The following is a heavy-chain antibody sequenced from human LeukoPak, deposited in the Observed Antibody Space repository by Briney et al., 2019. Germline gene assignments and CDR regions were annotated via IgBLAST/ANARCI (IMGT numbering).Heavy chain of an antibody. J-gene: IGHJ3*02. CDR2: IKQDGSEK. D-gene: IGHD7-27*01. CDR3: ARRQFNWGSAFDI. CDR1: GFTFSSYW. V-gene: IGHV3-7*01. Sequence: PGGSLRLSCAASGFTFSSYWMSWVRRAPGKGLEWVANIKQDGSEKYYVDSVKGRFTISRDNAKNSLYLQMNSLRAEDTAVYYCARRQFNWGSAFDIWGQGTVVTVSS.